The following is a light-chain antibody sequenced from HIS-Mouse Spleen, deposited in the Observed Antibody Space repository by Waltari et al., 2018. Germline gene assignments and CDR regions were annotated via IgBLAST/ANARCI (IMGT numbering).Light chain of an antibody. Sequence: SYVLTQPPSVSVAPGKTARITCGGNNIGSKSVHWYQQKPGQASGLVVYDDSDRPSGIPERFSGSNAGNTATLTISRVEAGDEADYYCQVWDSSSDHVVFGGGTKLTVL. CDR3: QVWDSSSDHVV. CDR1: NIGSKS. CDR2: DDS. V-gene: IGLV3-21*03. J-gene: IGLJ2*01.